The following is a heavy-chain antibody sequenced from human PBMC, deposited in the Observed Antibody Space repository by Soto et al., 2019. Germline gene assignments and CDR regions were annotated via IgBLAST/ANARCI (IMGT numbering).Heavy chain of an antibody. CDR2: ISAYNGNT. Sequence: QVQLVQSGAEVKKPGASVKVSCKASGYTFIRNGISWVRQAPGQGLEWMGWISAYNGNTEYAQKFQGRVTMTTDTSTSPAYMELRTLRSDDTAVYYCARDSATLVPGVWGQGTTVTVSS. J-gene: IGHJ6*02. V-gene: IGHV1-18*01. CDR3: ARDSATLVPGV. D-gene: IGHD3-10*01. CDR1: GYTFIRNG.